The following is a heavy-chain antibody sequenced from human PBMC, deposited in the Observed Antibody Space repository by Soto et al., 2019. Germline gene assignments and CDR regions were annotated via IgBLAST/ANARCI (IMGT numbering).Heavy chain of an antibody. CDR3: ASHDYNNYGQRIDS. V-gene: IGHV4-39*01. D-gene: IGHD4-4*01. J-gene: IGHJ4*02. CDR2: IYYSGST. Sequence: PSETLSLTCTVSGGSISNRSYYWGWIRQPPGKGLEWIGSIYYSGSTYFNPSLKSRTTISVDTSNNQFLLTLSSVTAPDTAVYYCASHDYNNYGQRIDSWGQGNLVTVSS. CDR1: GGSISNRSYY.